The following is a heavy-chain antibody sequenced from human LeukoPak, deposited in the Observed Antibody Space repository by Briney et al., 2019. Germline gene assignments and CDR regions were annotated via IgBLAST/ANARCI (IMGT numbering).Heavy chain of an antibody. Sequence: ASVKVSCKTSGYTFTNYGVSWVRQDPGQGLEWVGWISNHNATTNFAQKLHGRVTLTTDTSTATAYMELRSLRSADTAVYYCLMSYSDSSGYYDYWGQGTLVTVSS. CDR2: ISNHNATT. CDR1: GYTFTNYG. D-gene: IGHD3-22*01. J-gene: IGHJ4*02. CDR3: LMSYSDSSGYYDY. V-gene: IGHV1-18*04.